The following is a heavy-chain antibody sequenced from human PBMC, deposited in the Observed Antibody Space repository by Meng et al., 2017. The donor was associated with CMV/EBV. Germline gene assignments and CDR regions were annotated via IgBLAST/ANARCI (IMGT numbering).Heavy chain of an antibody. CDR2: IYYSGST. CDR1: GGSISSYY. CDR3: ARVVGDVVVPAATQYYFDY. Sequence: GSLRLSCTVSGGSISSYYWSWIRQPPGKGLEWIGHIYYSGSTNYSPSLKSRVTISVDTSKNQFSLKLSSVTAADTAVYYCARVVGDVVVPAATQYYFDYWGQGTLVTVSS. V-gene: IGHV4-59*01. J-gene: IGHJ4*02. D-gene: IGHD2-2*01.